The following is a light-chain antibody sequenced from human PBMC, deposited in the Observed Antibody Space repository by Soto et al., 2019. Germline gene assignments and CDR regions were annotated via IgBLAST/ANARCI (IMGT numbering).Light chain of an antibody. V-gene: IGKV1-5*03. CDR1: QRINSW. J-gene: IGKJ1*01. Sequence: IQLTQSPSSLSASVGDRVTVTCRASQRINSWLAWYQQKPGKAPKLLIYKASSLESGVPSRFSGSGSGTEFTLTISSLQPDDFATYYCQHYNSYSEAFGQGTKVDIK. CDR3: QHYNSYSEA. CDR2: KAS.